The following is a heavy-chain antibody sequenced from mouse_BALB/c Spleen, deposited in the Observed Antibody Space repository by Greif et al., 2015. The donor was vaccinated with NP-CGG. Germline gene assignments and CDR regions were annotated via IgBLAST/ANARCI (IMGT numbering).Heavy chain of an antibody. CDR3: ASPFYYGSSYGDY. J-gene: IGHJ2*01. D-gene: IGHD1-1*01. V-gene: IGHV1-7*01. Sequence: QVQLQQSGAELAKPGASVKMSCKASGYTFTSYWMHWVKQRPGQGLEWIGYINPSTGYTEYNQKFKDEATLTADKSSSTAYMQLSSLTSEDSAVYYCASPFYYGSSYGDYWGQGTTLTVSS. CDR2: INPSTGYT. CDR1: GYTFTSYW.